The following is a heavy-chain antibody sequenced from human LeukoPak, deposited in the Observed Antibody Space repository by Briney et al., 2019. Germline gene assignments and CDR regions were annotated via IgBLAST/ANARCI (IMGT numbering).Heavy chain of an antibody. CDR3: ASGPVTEGGYYFDY. CDR2: IIPIFGTA. CDR1: EGTVSSYA. J-gene: IGHJ4*02. Sequence: GASVKVSCKPSEGTVSSYAISWVRQAPGQGLEWMGGIIPIFGTANYAQKFQGRVTITADESTSTAYMELSSLRSEDTAVYYCASGPVTEGGYYFDYWGQGTLVTVSS. D-gene: IGHD2-21*02. V-gene: IGHV1-69*13.